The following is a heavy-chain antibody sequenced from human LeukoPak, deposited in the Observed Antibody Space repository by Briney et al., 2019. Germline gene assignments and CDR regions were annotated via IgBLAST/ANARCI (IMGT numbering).Heavy chain of an antibody. CDR1: GGSISSYY. CDR3: ARRYSSGWSDAFDI. J-gene: IGHJ3*02. D-gene: IGHD6-19*01. Sequence: SETLSLTCAVSGGSISSYYWSWIRQPPGKGLEWIGYIYYSGSTNYNPSLKSRVTISVDTSKNQFSLKLSSVTAADTAVYYCARRYSSGWSDAFDIWGQGTVVTVSS. CDR2: IYYSGST. V-gene: IGHV4-59*01.